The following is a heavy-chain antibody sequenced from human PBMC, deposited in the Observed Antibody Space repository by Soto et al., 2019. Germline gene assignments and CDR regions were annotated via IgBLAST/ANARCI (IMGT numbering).Heavy chain of an antibody. J-gene: IGHJ4*02. D-gene: IGHD1-1*01. CDR1: GFTFSDYY. Sequence: QVHLVESGGGLVKPGGSLRLSCAASGFTFSDYYMNWIRQAPGKGLEWLSYSSDSGTFTRYADSVKGRFSISRDNAKNSLYLQINSLRGVDTAIYYCARSGDNYNLLDYWGQGTPVTVSS. V-gene: IGHV3-11*06. CDR3: ARSGDNYNLLDY. CDR2: SSDSGTFT.